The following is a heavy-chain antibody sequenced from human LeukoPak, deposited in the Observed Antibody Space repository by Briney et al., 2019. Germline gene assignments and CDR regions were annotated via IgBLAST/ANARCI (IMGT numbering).Heavy chain of an antibody. V-gene: IGHV4-39*07. J-gene: IGHJ5*02. Sequence: SETLSLTCIVSGGSISSSSYYWGWIRQPPGKGLEWIGSIYYSGSTYYNPSLKSRVTISVDTSKNQFSLKLSSVTAADTAVYYCARETYYYDSSGYYIPPPFDPWGQGTLVTVSS. D-gene: IGHD3-22*01. CDR3: ARETYYYDSSGYYIPPPFDP. CDR2: IYYSGST. CDR1: GGSISSSSYY.